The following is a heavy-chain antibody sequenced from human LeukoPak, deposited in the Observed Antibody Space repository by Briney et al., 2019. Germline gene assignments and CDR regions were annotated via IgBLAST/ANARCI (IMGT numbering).Heavy chain of an antibody. V-gene: IGHV1-2*02. J-gene: IGHJ4*02. CDR1: GYTFNGYY. CDR3: ARDSHFWSGYYGY. D-gene: IGHD3-3*02. CDR2: INPNSGGT. Sequence: ASVKVSCKSSGYTFNGYYMHWVRQAPGQGLKWMGWINPNSGGTNYAQKFQGRVTMTRDTSTSTAYMELSRLRSDDTAVYYCARDSHFWSGYYGYWGQGTLVTVSS.